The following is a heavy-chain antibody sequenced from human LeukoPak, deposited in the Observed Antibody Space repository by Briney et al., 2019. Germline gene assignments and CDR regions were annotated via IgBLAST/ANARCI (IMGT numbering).Heavy chain of an antibody. Sequence: SETLSLTCTVSGGSISSGSYYWSWIRQPAGKGLEWIGRIYTSGSTNYNPSLKSRVTISVDTSKNQFSLKLSSVTAADTAVYYCARIGYSSSVYWGQGTLVTVSS. V-gene: IGHV4-61*02. CDR2: IYTSGST. D-gene: IGHD6-13*01. J-gene: IGHJ4*02. CDR1: GGSISSGSYY. CDR3: ARIGYSSSVY.